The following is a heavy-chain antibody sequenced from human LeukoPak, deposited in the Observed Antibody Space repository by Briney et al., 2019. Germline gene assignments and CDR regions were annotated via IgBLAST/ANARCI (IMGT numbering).Heavy chain of an antibody. J-gene: IGHJ4*02. CDR3: ASSPYSSGWNNQ. D-gene: IGHD6-19*01. V-gene: IGHV4-39*07. CDR2: IYYSGST. CDR1: GGSISSSSYY. Sequence: SETLSLTCTVSGGSISSSSYYWGWVRQPPGKGLEWIGSIYYSGSTYYNPSLKSRVTISVDTSKNQFSLKLSSVTAADTAVYYCASSPYSSGWNNQWGQGTLVTVSS.